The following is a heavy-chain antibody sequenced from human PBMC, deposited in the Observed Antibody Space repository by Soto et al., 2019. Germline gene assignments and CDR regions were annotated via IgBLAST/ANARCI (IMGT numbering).Heavy chain of an antibody. D-gene: IGHD1-1*01. CDR3: AKQGALQLERRHYYYGMDV. V-gene: IGHV3-30*18. CDR1: GFTFSSYG. J-gene: IGHJ6*02. Sequence: PGGSLRLSCAASGFTFSSYGMHWVRQAPGKGLEWVAVISYDGSNKYYADSVKGRFTISRDNSKNTLYLQMNSLRAEDTAVYYCAKQGALQLERRHYYYGMDVWGQGTTVTVSS. CDR2: ISYDGSNK.